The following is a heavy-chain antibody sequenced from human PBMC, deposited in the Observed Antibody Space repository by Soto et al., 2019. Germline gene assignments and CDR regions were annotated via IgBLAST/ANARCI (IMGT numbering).Heavy chain of an antibody. J-gene: IGHJ6*02. CDR2: IYYSRST. CDR3: ASSYANQSRNYSYGMDV. CDR1: GGSISSGDYY. Sequence: SETLSLTCTVSGGSISSGDYYWSWIRQPPGKGLEWIGYIYYSRSTYYNPSLKSRVTISVDTSKNQFSLKLSSVTAADTAVYYCASSYANQSRNYSYGMDVWDQGTTVTVSS. D-gene: IGHD1-26*01. V-gene: IGHV4-30-4*01.